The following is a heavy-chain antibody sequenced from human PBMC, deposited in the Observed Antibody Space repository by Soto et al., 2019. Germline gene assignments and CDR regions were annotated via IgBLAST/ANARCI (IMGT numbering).Heavy chain of an antibody. CDR2: IYYSGST. V-gene: IGHV4-31*03. J-gene: IGHJ5*02. CDR3: AARPSSDSSGYYFYWFDP. Sequence: SETLSLTCTVSGGSISSGGYYWSWIRQHPGKGLEWIGYIYYSGSTYYNPSLKSRVTISVDTSKNQFSLKLSSVTAADTAVYYCAARPSSDSSGYYFYWFDPWGQGTLVTAPQ. D-gene: IGHD3-22*01. CDR1: GGSISSGGYY.